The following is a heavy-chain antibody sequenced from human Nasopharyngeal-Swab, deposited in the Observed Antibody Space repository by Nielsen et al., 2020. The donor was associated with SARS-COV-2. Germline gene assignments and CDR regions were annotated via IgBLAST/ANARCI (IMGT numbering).Heavy chain of an antibody. J-gene: IGHJ5*02. V-gene: IGHV4-59*12. D-gene: IGHD3-3*01. CDR1: GGSISSYY. CDR3: ARGVPITLVGVVSSGGNQFDP. CDR2: IYYSGST. Sequence: SETLSLTCTVSGGSISSYYWSWIRQPPGKGLEWIGYIYYSGSTNYNPSLKSRVTISVDTSKNQFSLKLSSVTAADTAVYYCARGVPITLVGVVSSGGNQFDPWGQGTLVTVSS.